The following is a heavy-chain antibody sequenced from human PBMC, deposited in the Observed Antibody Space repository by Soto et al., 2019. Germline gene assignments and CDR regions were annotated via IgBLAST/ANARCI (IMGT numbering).Heavy chain of an antibody. Sequence: GGSLRLSCAASGFTFDDYTMHWVRQAPGKGLEWVSLISWDGGSTYYADSVKGRFTISRDNSKNSLYLQMNSLRTEDTALYYCAKDRSIMDSGYDLAFDYWGQGTLVTVSS. CDR1: GFTFDDYT. CDR3: AKDRSIMDSGYDLAFDY. CDR2: ISWDGGST. D-gene: IGHD5-12*01. J-gene: IGHJ4*02. V-gene: IGHV3-43*01.